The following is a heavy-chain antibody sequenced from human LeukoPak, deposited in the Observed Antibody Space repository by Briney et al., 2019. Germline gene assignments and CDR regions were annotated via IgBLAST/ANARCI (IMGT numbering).Heavy chain of an antibody. CDR2: IIPILGIA. Sequence: ASVKVSCKASGGTFSSYAISWVRQAPGQGLEWMGRIIPILGIANYAQKFQGRVTITADKSTSTAYMELSSLRSEDTAVYYCARALFRAYCGGDCYPDYWGQGTLVTVSS. CDR3: ARALFRAYCGGDCYPDY. J-gene: IGHJ4*02. CDR1: GGTFSSYA. D-gene: IGHD2-21*02. V-gene: IGHV1-69*04.